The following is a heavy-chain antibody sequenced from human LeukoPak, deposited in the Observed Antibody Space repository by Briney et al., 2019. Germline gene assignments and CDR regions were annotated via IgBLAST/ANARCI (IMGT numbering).Heavy chain of an antibody. Sequence: GGSLRLSCAASGFTLSSYAMHWVRQAPGKGLEWVAVISYDGSNKYYADSVKGRFTISRDNSKNTLYLQMNSLRAEDTAVYYCARDRGGSGYEQHYYYYGMDVWGQGTTVTVSS. CDR2: ISYDGSNK. D-gene: IGHD5-12*01. V-gene: IGHV3-30*01. CDR1: GFTLSSYA. CDR3: ARDRGGSGYEQHYYYYGMDV. J-gene: IGHJ6*02.